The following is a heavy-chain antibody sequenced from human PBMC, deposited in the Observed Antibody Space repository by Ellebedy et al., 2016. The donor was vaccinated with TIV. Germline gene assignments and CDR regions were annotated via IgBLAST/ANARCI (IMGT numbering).Heavy chain of an antibody. V-gene: IGHV1-3*01. Sequence: AASVMVSCKASGYTFTSNAMHWVRHPPAQRLLWMGWSNAGNGNTKYSEKFQGRVTITRDTSVSTPYMELSSLRSEDTAVYYCTRDLGRTSWYGEAFDIWGQGTMVTVSS. CDR2: SNAGNGNT. D-gene: IGHD6-13*01. CDR3: TRDLGRTSWYGEAFDI. J-gene: IGHJ3*02. CDR1: GYTFTSNA.